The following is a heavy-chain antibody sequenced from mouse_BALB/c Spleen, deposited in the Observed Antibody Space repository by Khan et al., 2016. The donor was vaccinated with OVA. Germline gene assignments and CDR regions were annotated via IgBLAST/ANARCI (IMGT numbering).Heavy chain of an antibody. J-gene: IGHJ3*01. CDR1: GYSITSDYV. CDR2: ISHSGST. Sequence: EVQLQESGPGLVKPSQSLSLTCTVTGYSITSDYVRNWIRQFPGNKLEWMGFISHSGSTSYNPSFKSRISITRDTSKNQSFLQLNSVTTEDTATYDGASSGYYRYDTFAYWGQGTLVTVSA. D-gene: IGHD2-14*01. CDR3: ASSGYYRYDTFAY. V-gene: IGHV3-2*02.